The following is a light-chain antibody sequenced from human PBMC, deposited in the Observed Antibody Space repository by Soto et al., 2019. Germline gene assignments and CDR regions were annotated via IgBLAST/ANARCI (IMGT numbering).Light chain of an antibody. CDR2: GAS. V-gene: IGKV3D-15*01. Sequence: EIVMTHSPATLSVSPWERATLSCRANQSISSNLAWYQQKPGQAPRLLIYGASSRATGIPDRFSGSGSGTDFTLTISRLEPEDFAVYYCHQYDSWTFGQGTKVDIK. J-gene: IGKJ1*01. CDR1: QSISSN. CDR3: HQYDSWT.